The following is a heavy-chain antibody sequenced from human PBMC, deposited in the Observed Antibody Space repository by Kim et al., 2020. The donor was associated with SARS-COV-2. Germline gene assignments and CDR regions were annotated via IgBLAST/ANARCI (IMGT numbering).Heavy chain of an antibody. CDR1: GGSVSSGSYY. J-gene: IGHJ5*02. D-gene: IGHD3-9*01. CDR2: IYYSGST. CDR3: ARGLRYFDWSFNWFDP. Sequence: SETLSLTCTVSGGSVSSGSYYWSWIRQPPGKGLEWIGLIYYSGSTNYNPSLKSRVTISVDTSKNQFSLKLTSVTAADTAVYYCARGLRYFDWSFNWFDPWGQGTLVTVSS. V-gene: IGHV4-61*01.